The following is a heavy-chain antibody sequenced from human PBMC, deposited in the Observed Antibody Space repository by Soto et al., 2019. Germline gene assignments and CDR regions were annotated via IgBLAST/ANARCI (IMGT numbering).Heavy chain of an antibody. D-gene: IGHD3-3*01. CDR1: GYTFTGYF. Sequence: ASVKVSCKASGYTFTGYFIHWVRQAPRQGLEWVGYINPNSGATKYAPRFQGRVTMTSDTSIRTAYMDLSNLRSDDTAVYYCARGGGTILAPPPWGPGTPVTGPS. CDR2: INPNSGAT. CDR3: ARGGGTILAPPP. J-gene: IGHJ5*02. V-gene: IGHV1-2*02.